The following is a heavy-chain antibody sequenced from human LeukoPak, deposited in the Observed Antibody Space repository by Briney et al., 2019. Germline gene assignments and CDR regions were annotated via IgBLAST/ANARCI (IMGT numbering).Heavy chain of an antibody. CDR2: IIPIFGTA. CDR1: GGTFSSYA. J-gene: IGHJ3*02. Sequence: SVKVSCKASGGTFSSYAISWVRQAPGQGLEWMGGIIPIFGTANYAQKFQGKVTITADESTSTAYMELSSLRSEDTAVYYCARTSCSSTSCALNAFDIWGQGTMVTVSS. V-gene: IGHV1-69*13. D-gene: IGHD2-2*01. CDR3: ARTSCSSTSCALNAFDI.